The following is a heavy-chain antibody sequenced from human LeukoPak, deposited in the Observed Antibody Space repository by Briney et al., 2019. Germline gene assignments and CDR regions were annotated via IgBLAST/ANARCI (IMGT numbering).Heavy chain of an antibody. Sequence: SETLSLTCTVSGGSISSYSWSWIRQPPRKGLEWIGYIYYSGSTNYNPSLKSRVTISVDPSKKQFSLKLSSVTAADTAVYYCAAQGRYSSGWRADYWGQGTLVTVSS. D-gene: IGHD6-19*01. V-gene: IGHV4-59*01. CDR1: GGSISSYS. CDR2: IYYSGST. CDR3: AAQGRYSSGWRADY. J-gene: IGHJ4*02.